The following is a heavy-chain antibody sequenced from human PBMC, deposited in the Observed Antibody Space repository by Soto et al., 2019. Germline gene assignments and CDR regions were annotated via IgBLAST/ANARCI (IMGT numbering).Heavy chain of an antibody. J-gene: IGHJ3*02. CDR3: ARDIGDQTSRWTDAFDI. Sequence: GWSLRLSCASSVFTFISYGMHWVRQAPGKGLEWVAVIWYDGTNKYYVDSVKGRFTISKDNSKNTLYLQMNSLRAEDTAIYYCARDIGDQTSRWTDAFDIWGQGTMVTVSS. D-gene: IGHD6-13*01. CDR2: IWYDGTNK. CDR1: VFTFISYG. V-gene: IGHV3-33*01.